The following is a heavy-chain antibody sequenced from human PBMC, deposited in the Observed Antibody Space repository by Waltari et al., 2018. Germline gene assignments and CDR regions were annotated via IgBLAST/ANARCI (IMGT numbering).Heavy chain of an antibody. V-gene: IGHV4-34*01. CDR1: GGSFSGYY. J-gene: IGHJ4*02. CDR3: ARGRFGWFITPIADY. CDR2: INQSGST. Sequence: QVQLQQWGAGLLKPSETLSLTCAVYGGSFSGYYWSWIRQPPGKGLEWIGEINQSGSTNYNPSLKSRVTISVDTSKNQFSLKLSSVTAADTAVYYCARGRFGWFITPIADYWGQGTLVTVSS. D-gene: IGHD3-10*01.